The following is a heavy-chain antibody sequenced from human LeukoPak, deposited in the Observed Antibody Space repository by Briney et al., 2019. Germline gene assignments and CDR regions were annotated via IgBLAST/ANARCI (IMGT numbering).Heavy chain of an antibody. V-gene: IGHV1-24*01. J-gene: IGHJ4*02. CDR3: ATYPVYAQLRLFDY. D-gene: IGHD4-17*01. CDR2: FDPEDGET. CDR1: GYTLTELS. Sequence: ASVKVSCKVSGYTLTELSMHWVRQAPGKGLEWMGGFDPEDGETIYAQKFQGRVTMTEDTSTDTAYMELSSLRSEDTAVYYCATYPVYAQLRLFDYWGQGTLVTVSS.